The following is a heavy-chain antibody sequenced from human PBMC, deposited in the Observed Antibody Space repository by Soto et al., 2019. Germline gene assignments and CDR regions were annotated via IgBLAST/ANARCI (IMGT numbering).Heavy chain of an antibody. J-gene: IGHJ4*02. CDR1: GYKFGSAW. CDR2: IKPGTSDI. D-gene: IGHD3-3*02. V-gene: IGHV5-51*01. Sequence: LKVSCKGVGYKFGSAWIGWVRQMPGKGLEWMGIIKPGTSDIRYSPSCRGHVTISADEAVSTAYLQWSSLKASDTAMYYCARQLSHICDSWGQGTLVTVSS. CDR3: ARQLSHICDS.